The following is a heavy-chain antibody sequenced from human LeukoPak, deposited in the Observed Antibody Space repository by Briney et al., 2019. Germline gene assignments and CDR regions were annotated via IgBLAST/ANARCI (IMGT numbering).Heavy chain of an antibody. CDR3: ARVGATGAFDY. CDR2: IIPIFGTA. CDR1: GGTFSSYA. D-gene: IGHD1-26*01. Sequence: XXKVSCKASGGTFSSYAISWVRQAPGQGLEWMGRIIPIFGTANYAQKFQGRVTITTDESTSTAYMELSSLRSEDTAVYYCARVGATGAFDYWGQGTLVTVSS. V-gene: IGHV1-69*05. J-gene: IGHJ4*02.